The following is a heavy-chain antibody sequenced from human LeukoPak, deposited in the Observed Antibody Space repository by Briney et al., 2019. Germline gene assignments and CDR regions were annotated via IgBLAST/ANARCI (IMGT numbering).Heavy chain of an antibody. CDR1: GGSISSYY. D-gene: IGHD3-22*01. V-gene: IGHV4-59*01. J-gene: IGHJ3*02. CDR2: IYYSGST. Sequence: SETLSLTCTVSGGSISSYYWSWIRQPPGKGLEWIGYIYYSGSTNYNPSLKSRVTISVDTSKNQFSLKLSSVTGADTAVYYCARDGHRRYYYDSSGREHAFDIWGQGTMVTVSS. CDR3: ARDGHRRYYYDSSGREHAFDI.